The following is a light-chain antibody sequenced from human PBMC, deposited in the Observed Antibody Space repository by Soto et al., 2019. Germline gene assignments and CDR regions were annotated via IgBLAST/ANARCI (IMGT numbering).Light chain of an antibody. V-gene: IGKV3-20*01. J-gene: IGKJ1*01. CDR1: QTVTNNH. CDR3: QQYGSSPTWT. Sequence: EIVLTQSPDNLSLSPGGRATLSCRASQTVTNNHLAWYQQKPGQAPRLLIYNVSRRATGIPDRFSGSGSGTDFTLTISRLEPEDFAVYYCQQYGSSPTWTFGLGTRVEIK. CDR2: NVS.